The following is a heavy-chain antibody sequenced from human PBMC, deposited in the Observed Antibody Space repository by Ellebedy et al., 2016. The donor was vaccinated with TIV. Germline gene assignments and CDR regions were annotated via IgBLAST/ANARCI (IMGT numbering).Heavy chain of an antibody. CDR3: ARDHFRQLRDYYYGMDV. Sequence: GESLKISXAASGFTFSSYAMHWVRQAPGKGLEWVAVISYDGSNKYYADSVKGRFTISRDNSKNTLYLQMNSLRAEDTAVYYCARDHFRQLRDYYYGMDVWGQGTTVTVSS. D-gene: IGHD6-6*01. V-gene: IGHV3-30-3*01. J-gene: IGHJ6*02. CDR2: ISYDGSNK. CDR1: GFTFSSYA.